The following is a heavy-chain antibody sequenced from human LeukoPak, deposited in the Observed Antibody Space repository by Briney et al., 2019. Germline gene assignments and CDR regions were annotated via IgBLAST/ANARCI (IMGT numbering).Heavy chain of an antibody. D-gene: IGHD3-22*01. J-gene: IGHJ4*02. CDR1: GFTVSSNY. CDR2: IHSGGST. CDR3: ARGPKLGYYDSSGSNDY. V-gene: IGHV3-53*01. Sequence: PGGSLRLSCAASGFTVSSNYMNWVRQAPGKGLEWVSVIHSGGSTYYADSVKGRFTISRDNSKNTLYLQMNSLRAEDTAVYYCARGPKLGYYDSSGSNDYWGQGTLVTVSS.